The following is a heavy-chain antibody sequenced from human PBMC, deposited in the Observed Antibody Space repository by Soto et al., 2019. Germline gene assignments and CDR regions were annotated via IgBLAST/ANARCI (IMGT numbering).Heavy chain of an antibody. CDR3: ARVEQWLADDAFDI. CDR1: GFTFSSYG. Sequence: PGGSLRLSCAASGFTFSSYGMHWVRQAPGKGLEWVAVIWYDGSNKYYADSVKGRFTISRDNSKNTLYLQMNSLRAEDTAVYYCARVEQWLADDAFDIWGQGTMVTVSS. V-gene: IGHV3-33*01. CDR2: IWYDGSNK. J-gene: IGHJ3*02. D-gene: IGHD6-19*01.